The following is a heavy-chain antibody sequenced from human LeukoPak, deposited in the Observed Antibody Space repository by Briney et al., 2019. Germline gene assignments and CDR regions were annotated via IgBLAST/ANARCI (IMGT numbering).Heavy chain of an antibody. CDR3: AKNRGGIAAARDY. J-gene: IGHJ4*02. D-gene: IGHD6-13*01. CDR2: ISGSGNSK. Sequence: GGSLRLSCAASGFTFSIYALGWVRQAPGKELEWVSVISGSGNSKYYADSVKDRFTISRDNSKNTVYLQMTNLRVEDTATYFCAKNRGGIAAARDYWGQGTLVTVSS. V-gene: IGHV3-23*01. CDR1: GFTFSIYA.